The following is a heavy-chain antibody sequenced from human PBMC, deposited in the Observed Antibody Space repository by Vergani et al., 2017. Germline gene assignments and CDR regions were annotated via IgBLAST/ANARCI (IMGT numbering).Heavy chain of an antibody. D-gene: IGHD3-10*01. CDR2: ISGSGGST. V-gene: IGHV3-23*01. CDR3: AKRSVTMVRGVANYYGMDV. Sequence: EVQLLESGGGLVQPGGSLRLSCAASGFTFSSYAMSWVRQAPGKGLEWVSAISGSGGSTYYADSVKGRFTISRDNSKNTLYLQMNSLRAEDTAVYYCAKRSVTMVRGVANYYGMDVWSQGTTVTVSS. CDR1: GFTFSSYA. J-gene: IGHJ6*02.